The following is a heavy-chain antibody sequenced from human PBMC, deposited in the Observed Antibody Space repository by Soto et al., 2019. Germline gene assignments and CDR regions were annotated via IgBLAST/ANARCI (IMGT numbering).Heavy chain of an antibody. J-gene: IGHJ5*02. V-gene: IGHV3-48*02. D-gene: IGHD1-7*01. CDR3: ARRTPLQNYFDP. CDR1: GITFSNYS. CDR2: ISSSSFMK. Sequence: PGGSLRLSCEASGITFSNYSMNWVRQAPGKGLEWISYISSSSFMKYYADSVKGRFTISRDNAKNSLFLQMNSLRDEDTAIYYCARRTPLQNYFDPWGQGTLVTVSS.